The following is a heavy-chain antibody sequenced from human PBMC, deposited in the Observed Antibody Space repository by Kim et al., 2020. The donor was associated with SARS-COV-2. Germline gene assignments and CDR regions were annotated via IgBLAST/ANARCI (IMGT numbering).Heavy chain of an antibody. CDR3: ATVRRDYAIDAPRGSFDS. Sequence: GESLKISCQVSSYMFIASWIVWVRQTPGKGLEYVGVIYPGDSDTKYSPSFQGLVSISGDRSTSTIFLQWDSLKASDTAVYYCATVRRDYAIDAPRGSFDSWGQGTRLIVSS. CDR1: SYMFIASW. CDR2: IYPGDSDT. J-gene: IGHJ4*02. D-gene: IGHD3-16*01. V-gene: IGHV5-51*01.